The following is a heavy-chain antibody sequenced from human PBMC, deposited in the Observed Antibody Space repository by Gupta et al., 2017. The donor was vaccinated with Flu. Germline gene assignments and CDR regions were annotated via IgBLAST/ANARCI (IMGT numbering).Heavy chain of an antibody. CDR1: GFTYTKLW. CDR3: VGDHGCVPH. Sequence: EVQLAESGGGLVKPGGSLRLSCVLSGFTYTKLWRSWVSQAQGKGLEGVDRIKTEAEGGATDYPAPVRGRFTISRDESKSTVYLHMNRLKMEDTGIYFCVGDHGCVPHWGQGTTVTVSS. D-gene: IGHD3-3*01. J-gene: IGHJ4*02. CDR2: IKTEAEGGAT. V-gene: IGHV3-15*01.